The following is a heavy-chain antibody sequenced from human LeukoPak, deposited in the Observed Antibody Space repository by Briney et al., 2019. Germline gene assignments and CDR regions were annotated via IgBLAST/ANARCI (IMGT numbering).Heavy chain of an antibody. V-gene: IGHV1-24*01. CDR1: GYTLTELS. CDR3: AREPVGGYNLDWFDY. D-gene: IGHD5-24*01. J-gene: IGHJ4*02. CDR2: FDPEDGET. Sequence: GASVKVSCKVSGYTLTELSMHWVRQAPGKGLEWMGGFDPEDGETIYAQKFQGRVTMTEDTSTSTAYMELRSLRSDDTAVYYCAREPVGGYNLDWFDYWGQGTLVTVSS.